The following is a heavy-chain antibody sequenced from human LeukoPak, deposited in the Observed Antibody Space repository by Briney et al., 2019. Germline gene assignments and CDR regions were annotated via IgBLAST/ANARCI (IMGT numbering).Heavy chain of an antibody. J-gene: IGHJ4*02. CDR2: ISYDGSNK. V-gene: IGHV3-30*18. CDR1: GFTFSSYG. D-gene: IGHD6-19*01. Sequence: GGSLRLSCAASGFTFSSYGMHWVRQAPGKGLEWVAVISYDGSNKYYADSVKGRFTISRDNSKNTLYLQMNSLRAEDTAVYYCANGEQWLAKPLVPFDYWGQGTLVTVSS. CDR3: ANGEQWLAKPLVPFDY.